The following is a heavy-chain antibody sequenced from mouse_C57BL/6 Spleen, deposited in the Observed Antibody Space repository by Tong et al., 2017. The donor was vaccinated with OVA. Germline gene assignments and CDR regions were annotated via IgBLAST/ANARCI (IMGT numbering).Heavy chain of an antibody. CDR2: INPNNGGT. V-gene: IGHV1-22*01. CDR1: GYSFTDYN. J-gene: IGHJ2*01. D-gene: IGHD1-1*01. Sequence: EVQLQESGPELVKPGASVKISCKASGYSFTDYNMNWVKQSNGKSLEWIGDINPNNGGTIYNQKFKGKATLTVNKSSSTAYMELRSLTSEDSAVYYCARMRVLLRYYFDYWGQGTTLTVSS. CDR3: ARMRVLLRYYFDY.